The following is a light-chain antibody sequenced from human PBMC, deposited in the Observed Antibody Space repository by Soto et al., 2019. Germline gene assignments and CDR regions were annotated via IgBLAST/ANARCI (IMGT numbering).Light chain of an antibody. CDR1: QSVSSSH. CDR2: GAS. J-gene: IGKJ3*01. CDR3: QQYGSSLLT. Sequence: EILLTQSPGTLSLSPGERATLSCRASQSVSSSHLAWYQQKPGQAPRLLIYGASSRATGIPDRFSGSGSGTDFTLTISRLEPEDFAVYYCQQYGSSLLTFGPGTKVDIK. V-gene: IGKV3-20*01.